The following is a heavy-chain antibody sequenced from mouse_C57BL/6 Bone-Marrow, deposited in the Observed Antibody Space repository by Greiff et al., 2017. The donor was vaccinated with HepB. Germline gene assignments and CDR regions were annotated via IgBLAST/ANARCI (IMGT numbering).Heavy chain of an antibody. J-gene: IGHJ4*01. CDR1: GYSFTGYY. V-gene: IGHV1-42*01. Sequence: VHVKQSGPELVKPGASVKISCKASGYSFTGYYMNWVKQSPEKSLEWIGEINPSTGGTTYNQKFKAKATLTVDKSSSTAYMQLKSLTSEDSAVYYCARSDWDEGYYAMDYWGQGTSVTVSS. CDR3: ARSDWDEGYYAMDY. D-gene: IGHD4-1*01. CDR2: INPSTGGT.